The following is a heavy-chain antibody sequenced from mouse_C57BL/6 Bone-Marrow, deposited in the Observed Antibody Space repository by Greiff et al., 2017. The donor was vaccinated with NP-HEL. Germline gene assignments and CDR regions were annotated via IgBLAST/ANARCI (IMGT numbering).Heavy chain of an antibody. CDR3: VRYSNYRYSMDY. CDR1: GFSFNTYA. V-gene: IGHV10-1*01. D-gene: IGHD2-5*01. J-gene: IGHJ4*01. Sequence: EVQLVESGGGLVQPKGSLKLSCAASGFSFNTYAMNWVRQAPGKGLEWVARIRSKSNNYATYYADSVKDRFTISRDDSESMLYLQMNNLKTEDTAMYYCVRYSNYRYSMDYWGQGTSVTVSS. CDR2: IRSKSNNYAT.